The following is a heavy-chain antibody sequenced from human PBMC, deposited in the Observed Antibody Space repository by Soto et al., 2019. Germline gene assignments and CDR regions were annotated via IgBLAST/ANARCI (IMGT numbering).Heavy chain of an antibody. CDR1: GFTFSSYG. CDR2: IWYDGSSK. V-gene: IGHV3-33*06. Sequence: GGSLRLSCAASGFTFSSYGMHWVRQAPGKGLEWVAVIWYDGSSKYYADSVKGRFTISRDNSKNTLYLQMNSLRVEDTAVYYCAKDSTTIRTIFGVVISYYFDYWGQGTLVTVSS. J-gene: IGHJ4*02. D-gene: IGHD3-3*01. CDR3: AKDSTTIRTIFGVVISYYFDY.